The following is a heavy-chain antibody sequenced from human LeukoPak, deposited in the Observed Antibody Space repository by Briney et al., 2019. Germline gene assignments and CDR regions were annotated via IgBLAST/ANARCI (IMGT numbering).Heavy chain of an antibody. CDR2: IYYSGST. J-gene: IGHJ4*02. Sequence: MPSETLSLTCTVSGGSISSGDYYWSWIRQPPGKGLEWIGYIYYSGSTYYNPSLKSRVTISVYTSKNQFSLKLSSVTAADTAVYYCVRSYKTYYFDYWGQGTLVTVSS. V-gene: IGHV4-30-4*08. D-gene: IGHD5-24*01. CDR1: GGSISSGDYY. CDR3: VRSYKTYYFDY.